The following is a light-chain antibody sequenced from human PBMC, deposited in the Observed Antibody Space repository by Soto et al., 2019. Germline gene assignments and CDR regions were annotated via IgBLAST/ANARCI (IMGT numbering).Light chain of an antibody. Sequence: EIVMTQSPEFLSVSLGETATINCKSTQTVLHDTDSRNYLSWFQQKPGQPPKLLISWASTRESGVPARFSGSGSETDFTLTISDLQAEDVAVYHCQQYYGTPPTFGQGSKLDIK. J-gene: IGKJ2*01. CDR1: QTVLHDTDSRNY. CDR3: QQYYGTPPT. CDR2: WAS. V-gene: IGKV4-1*01.